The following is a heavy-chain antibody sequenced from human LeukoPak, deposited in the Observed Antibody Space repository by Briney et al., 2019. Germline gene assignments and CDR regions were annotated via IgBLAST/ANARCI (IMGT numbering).Heavy chain of an antibody. J-gene: IGHJ4*02. V-gene: IGHV3-30*18. Sequence: GGSLRLSCVASGFIFSRYGMHWVRQAPGKGLEWVAIISNDGSDTYYVDSVKGRFTISRDNSKNMLYLQMNSLRAEDTAVYYCAKSWDTVTRGRTYFDYWGQGTLVTASS. CDR1: GFIFSRYG. CDR3: AKSWDTVTRGRTYFDY. CDR2: ISNDGSDT. D-gene: IGHD4-17*01.